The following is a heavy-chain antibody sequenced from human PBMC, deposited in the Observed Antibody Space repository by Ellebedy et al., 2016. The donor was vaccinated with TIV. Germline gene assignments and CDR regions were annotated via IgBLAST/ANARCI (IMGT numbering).Heavy chain of an antibody. V-gene: IGHV3-30-3*01. CDR2: ISYDGTDK. D-gene: IGHD4/OR15-4a*01. CDR1: GFTFSTYP. Sequence: GGSLRLSCAASGFTFSTYPMHRVRQAPGKGLEWVALISYDGTDKFYADSVRGRFSISRDNSKNTQYLQMDSLRGDDTAIYYCTRDRGGGNYRYYYYGFDVWGQGTTVTVS. J-gene: IGHJ6*02. CDR3: TRDRGGGNYRYYYYGFDV.